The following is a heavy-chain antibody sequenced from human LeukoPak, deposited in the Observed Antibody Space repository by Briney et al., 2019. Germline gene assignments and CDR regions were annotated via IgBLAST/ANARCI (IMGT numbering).Heavy chain of an antibody. Sequence: GESLKISCKGSGYSFTSYWIGWVLQMPGKGLEWMVIIYPGDSDTRYSPSFQGQVTISADKSISTAYLQWSSLKASDTAMYYCARLRGSGYDFGPFDYWGQGTLVTVSS. D-gene: IGHD5-12*01. V-gene: IGHV5-51*01. J-gene: IGHJ4*02. CDR3: ARLRGSGYDFGPFDY. CDR1: GYSFTSYW. CDR2: IYPGDSDT.